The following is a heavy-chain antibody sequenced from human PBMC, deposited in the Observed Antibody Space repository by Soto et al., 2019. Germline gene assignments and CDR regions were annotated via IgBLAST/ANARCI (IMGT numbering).Heavy chain of an antibody. D-gene: IGHD6-13*01. CDR1: GYTFTSYY. V-gene: IGHV1-46*01. CDR3: ASESPAQQLVPARDY. J-gene: IGHJ4*02. Sequence: QVQLVQSGAEVKKPGASVKVSCKASGYTFTSYYMHWVRQAPGQGLEWMGIINPSGGSTSYAQKFQGRVTMTRDTYTSTVYMELSSLRSEDTAVYYCASESPAQQLVPARDYWGQGTLVTVSS. CDR2: INPSGGST.